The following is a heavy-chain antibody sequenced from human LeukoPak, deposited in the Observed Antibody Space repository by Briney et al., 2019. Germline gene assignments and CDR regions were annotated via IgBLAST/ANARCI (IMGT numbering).Heavy chain of an antibody. Sequence: GESLKISCKASGYPFSSYWIGWVRHMPGKGLEWMGMILPGSSDTRYNPSFQGHVTISADKSINTAYLQCGSLRDSDAAIYSCATTPQRGFLTWFPPWGQGPHVTAS. CDR3: ATTPQRGFLTWFPP. D-gene: IGHD3-9*01. V-gene: IGHV5-51*01. CDR2: ILPGSSDT. CDR1: GYPFSSYW. J-gene: IGHJ5*02.